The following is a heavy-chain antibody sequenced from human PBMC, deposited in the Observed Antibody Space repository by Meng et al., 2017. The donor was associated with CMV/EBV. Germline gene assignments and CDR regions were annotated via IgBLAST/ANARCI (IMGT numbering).Heavy chain of an antibody. D-gene: IGHD3-10*01. CDR3: ARDTMVRGVIIYYYYGMGV. Sequence: GGSLRLSCAASGFTFSSYWMHWVRQAPGKGLVWVSRINSDGSSTSYADSVKGRFTISRDNAKNTLHLQMNSLRAEDTAVYYCARDTMVRGVIIYYYYGMGVWGQGTTVTVSS. CDR2: INSDGSST. V-gene: IGHV3-74*01. J-gene: IGHJ6*02. CDR1: GFTFSSYW.